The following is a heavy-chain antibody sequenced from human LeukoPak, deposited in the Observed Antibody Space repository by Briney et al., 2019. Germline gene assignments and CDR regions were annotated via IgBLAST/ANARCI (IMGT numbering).Heavy chain of an antibody. Sequence: SETLSLTCTVSGGSISSYYWSWIRQPPGKGLEWIGYIYYSGSTNYNPSLKSRVTISVDTSNNHFSLKLSSVTDADTAVYYCARDLGYCSSTSCPNWFDSWGQGTLVTVSS. CDR2: IYYSGST. V-gene: IGHV4-59*01. D-gene: IGHD2-2*01. CDR1: GGSISSYY. CDR3: ARDLGYCSSTSCPNWFDS. J-gene: IGHJ5*01.